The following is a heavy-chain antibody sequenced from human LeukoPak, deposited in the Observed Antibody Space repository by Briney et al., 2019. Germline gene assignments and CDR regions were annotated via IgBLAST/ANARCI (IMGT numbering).Heavy chain of an antibody. CDR3: ERGEYYHESSGYPNY. CDR1: GFTFSTYG. J-gene: IGHJ4*02. V-gene: IGHV3-33*07. D-gene: IGHD3-22*01. Sequence: GSLRLSCAASGFTFSTYGMYWVRQAPGKGLEWVAVICYDGRTQFYAESVKGRFAVSRDNSKNTLYLQMNSLRAEDTAVYHCERGEYYHESSGYPNYWGQGTLVTVSS. CDR2: ICYDGRTQ.